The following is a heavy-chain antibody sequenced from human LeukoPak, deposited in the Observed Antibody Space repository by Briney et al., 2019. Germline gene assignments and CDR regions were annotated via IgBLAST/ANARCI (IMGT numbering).Heavy chain of an antibody. CDR2: IYSGGST. J-gene: IGHJ3*02. Sequence: GGSLRLSCAASGFTVSSNYMSWVRQAPGKGLEWVSVIYSGGSTYYADSVKGRFTISRDNSKNTLYLQMNSLRAEDTAVYYCARVRIAAAGHDAFDIWGQGTMVTVSS. D-gene: IGHD6-13*01. CDR1: GFTVSSNY. CDR3: ARVRIAAAGHDAFDI. V-gene: IGHV3-53*05.